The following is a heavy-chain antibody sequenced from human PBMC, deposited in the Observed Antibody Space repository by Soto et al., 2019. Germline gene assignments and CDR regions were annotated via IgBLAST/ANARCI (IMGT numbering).Heavy chain of an antibody. CDR3: ARLTEAERH. CDR1: GFIVSSSH. CDR2: LYNHGKT. D-gene: IGHD1-1*01. J-gene: IGHJ4*02. V-gene: IGHV3-53*01. Sequence: EVQLVESGGGLTQPGGSLRLSCVVSGFIVSSSHMIWVRQAPGQGLEGVSILYNHGKTNYVDSVKGRVTITRDNSKNTVYLQMNSLSGEDTAVYYCARLTEAERHWGQGALVTVSS.